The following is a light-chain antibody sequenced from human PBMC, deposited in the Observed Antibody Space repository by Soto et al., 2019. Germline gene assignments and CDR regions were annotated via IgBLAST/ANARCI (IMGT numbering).Light chain of an antibody. Sequence: SAVALSLSTGERATLSCRASQSVSSNYLAWYQQKLGQAPRLLIYDASRRATGIPDRFSGSGSGTDFTLTIFSLEDDGILVCNRVSECLLHRFCEVSKVDI. CDR1: QSVSSNY. CDR3: VSECLLHR. J-gene: IGKJ1*01. CDR2: DAS. V-gene: IGKV3-20*01.